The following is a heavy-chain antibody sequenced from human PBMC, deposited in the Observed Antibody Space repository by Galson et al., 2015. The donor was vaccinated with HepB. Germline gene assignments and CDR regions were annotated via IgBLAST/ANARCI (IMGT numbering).Heavy chain of an antibody. Sequence: SLRLSCAASGFSFSNYGMNWVRQPPGKGLEWVSYISHDATSTYYADSVEGRFTISRDNAKSSLFLQMNSLRDGDTAVYFCARDLHYYDFRSGSHFFDNWGQGTLVTVFS. CDR3: ARDLHYYDFRSGSHFFDN. V-gene: IGHV3-48*02. CDR2: ISHDATST. D-gene: IGHD3-3*01. J-gene: IGHJ4*02. CDR1: GFSFSNYG.